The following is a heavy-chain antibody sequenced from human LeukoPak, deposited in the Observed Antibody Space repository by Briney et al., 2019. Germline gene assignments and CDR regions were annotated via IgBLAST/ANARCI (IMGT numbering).Heavy chain of an antibody. V-gene: IGHV3-7*01. CDR1: GLTFSIHW. CDR2: INQDGSDK. J-gene: IGHJ4*02. Sequence: GGSLRLSCAASGLTFSIHWMNWVREAPGKGLECVANINQDGSDKYYVDSVKGRFTISRDNTKNSLYLQMNSLRAEDTAVYYCVGGDYWGQGTLVTVSS. CDR3: VGGDY.